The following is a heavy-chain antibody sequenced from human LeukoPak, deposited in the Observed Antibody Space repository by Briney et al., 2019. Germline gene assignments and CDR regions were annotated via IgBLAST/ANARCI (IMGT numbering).Heavy chain of an antibody. CDR1: GFTFRSYG. D-gene: IGHD2-15*01. J-gene: IGHJ4*02. V-gene: IGHV3-33*01. CDR3: ATHHSTKGFDY. CDR2: IWYDGSNK. Sequence: GGSLRLSCAASGFTFRSYGMHWVRQAPGKGLDRVAIIWYDGSNKYYADSVKGRFIISKDNSKNTLYLQMNSLRAEDTAVYYCATHHSTKGFDYWGQGTLVTVSS.